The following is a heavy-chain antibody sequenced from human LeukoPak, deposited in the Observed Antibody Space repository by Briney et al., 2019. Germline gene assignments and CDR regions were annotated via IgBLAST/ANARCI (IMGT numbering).Heavy chain of an antibody. Sequence: GGSLRLPCAASGFIFSDYYMSWISQAPGKGLEWVSYISSSGSTLYYADALKGRFTIPRDNAKNSLYLQMNSLRPADMAVYYCVAAGTWSALWGEGTPVTLSS. J-gene: IGHJ4*02. V-gene: IGHV3-11*01. CDR3: VAAGTWSAL. D-gene: IGHD1-1*01. CDR2: ISSSGSTL. CDR1: GFIFSDYY.